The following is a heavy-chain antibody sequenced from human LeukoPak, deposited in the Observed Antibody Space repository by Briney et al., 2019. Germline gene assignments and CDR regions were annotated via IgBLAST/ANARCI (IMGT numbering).Heavy chain of an antibody. V-gene: IGHV4-39*07. D-gene: IGHD3-10*01. CDR2: IYYSGSP. J-gene: IGHJ4*02. CDR1: GDSIRSNSYY. CDR3: ARVGRYYGSGSYADF. Sequence: PSETLSLTCTVSGDSIRSNSYYWGWFRQPPGKGREGMGNIYYSGSPYYSPSLKSRVTISVDTSNNQFSLKLSSVTAADTAVYYCARVGRYYGSGSYADFWGQGTLVTVSS.